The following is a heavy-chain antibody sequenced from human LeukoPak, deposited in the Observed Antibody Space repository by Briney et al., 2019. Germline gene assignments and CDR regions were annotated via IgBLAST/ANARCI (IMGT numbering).Heavy chain of an antibody. V-gene: IGHV1-2*02. J-gene: IGHJ5*02. CDR1: GYTFTAYY. D-gene: IGHD6-19*01. CDR2: INPNSGGT. Sequence: ASVKVSCKASGYTFTAYYMHWVRQAPGQGLEWMGWINPNSGGTKYAQKFQGRVTMTRDTSISTAYMELSRLRSDDTAVYYCARDPLAAVADNWFDPWGQGTLVTVSS. CDR3: ARDPLAAVADNWFDP.